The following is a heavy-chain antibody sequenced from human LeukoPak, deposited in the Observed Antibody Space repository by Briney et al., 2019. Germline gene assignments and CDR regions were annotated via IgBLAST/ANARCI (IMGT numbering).Heavy chain of an antibody. Sequence: PGGSLRLSCAASGFTFSSYAMHWVRQAPGKGLEWVAVISYDGSNKYYADSVKGRFTISRDNSKNTLYLQMNSLRAEDTAVYYCARVPSPRGHPPDYWGQGTLVTVSS. J-gene: IGHJ4*02. CDR1: GFTFSSYA. CDR2: ISYDGSNK. D-gene: IGHD3/OR15-3a*01. V-gene: IGHV3-30*04. CDR3: ARVPSPRGHPPDY.